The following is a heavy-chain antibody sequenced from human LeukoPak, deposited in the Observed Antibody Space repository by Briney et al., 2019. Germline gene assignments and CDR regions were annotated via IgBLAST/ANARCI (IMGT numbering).Heavy chain of an antibody. CDR1: GFTLSNCEC. D-gene: IGHD1-1*01. J-gene: IGHJ4*02. CDR2: INSDETST. V-gene: IGHV3-74*01. CDR3: ARVLLEREAT. Sequence: GGSLRLSCAASGFTLSNCECDMNWVRQVPGKGLVWVSRINSDETSTSYADSVKGRFTISRDNAKNTLYLQMNGLRAEDTAVYYCARVLLEREATWGQGTLVTVSS.